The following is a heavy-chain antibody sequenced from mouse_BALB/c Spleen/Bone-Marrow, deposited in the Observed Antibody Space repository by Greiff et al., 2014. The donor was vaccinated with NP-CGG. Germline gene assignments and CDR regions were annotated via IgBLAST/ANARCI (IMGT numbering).Heavy chain of an antibody. CDR2: IYPGDGDT. CDR1: GYTFTSYW. Sequence: VNLVESGAELARPGTSVKLSCKASGYTFTSYWMQWVKQRPGQGLEWIGAIYPGDGDTRYTQRFKGKATLTADKSSSTAYMQFSSLASEDSAVYYCARTYGNYGGVDYWGQGTSVTVSS. D-gene: IGHD2-1*01. J-gene: IGHJ4*01. V-gene: IGHV1-87*01. CDR3: ARTYGNYGGVDY.